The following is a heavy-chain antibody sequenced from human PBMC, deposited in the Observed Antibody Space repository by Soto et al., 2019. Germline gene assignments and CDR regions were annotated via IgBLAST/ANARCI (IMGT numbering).Heavy chain of an antibody. V-gene: IGHV3-7*01. D-gene: IGHD6-13*01. Sequence: QPGGSLRLSCAASGFSFSSYWMSWVRQAPGKGLEWVANIKEDGSEKYYVDSVKGRFTISRDNARDSLYLQMISLRVEDTAMYYCARIDTSTWDSLHDGMDVWGHGTKVTVSS. CDR1: GFSFSSYW. CDR3: ARIDTSTWDSLHDGMDV. CDR2: IKEDGSEK. J-gene: IGHJ6*02.